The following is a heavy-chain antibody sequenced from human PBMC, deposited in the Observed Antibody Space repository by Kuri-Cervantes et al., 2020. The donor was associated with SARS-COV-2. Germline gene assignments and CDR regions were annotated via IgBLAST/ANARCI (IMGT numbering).Heavy chain of an antibody. D-gene: IGHD1-1*01. J-gene: IGHJ4*02. Sequence: GESLKISCTASGFTFGDYAMSWVRQASGKGLEWVSSISSSSSYIYYADSVKGRFTISRDNSKNSLYLQMNSLRAEDTAVYYCVRDGDHWNFDYWGQGTLVTVSS. CDR1: GFTFGDYA. V-gene: IGHV3-21*01. CDR2: ISSSSSYI. CDR3: VRDGDHWNFDY.